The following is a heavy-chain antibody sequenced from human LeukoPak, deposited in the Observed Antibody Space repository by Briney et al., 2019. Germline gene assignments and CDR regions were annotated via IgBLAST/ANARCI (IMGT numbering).Heavy chain of an antibody. CDR3: ARAGTAAGDAFDI. V-gene: IGHV4-31*03. CDR2: IYYSGST. Sequence: PSETLSLTCTVSGGSINSGGYYWSWIRQHPGKGLEWIGYIYYSGSTYYNPSLKSRVTISVDRSKDQFSLKLSSVTAADTAVYYCARAGTAAGDAFDIWGQGTMVTVSS. J-gene: IGHJ3*02. CDR1: GGSINSGGYY. D-gene: IGHD6-13*01.